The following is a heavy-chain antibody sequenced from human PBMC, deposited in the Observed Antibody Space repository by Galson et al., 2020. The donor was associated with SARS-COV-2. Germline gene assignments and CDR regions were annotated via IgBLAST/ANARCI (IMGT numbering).Heavy chain of an antibody. CDR3: ARDEGRRGCNYGRLYCGMDV. Sequence: NSGGSLRLSCAASGFPFSTYSMNWVRLAPGKGLEWVSSISTSSSYTYYVDSVKGRFSISSDNPRNSLYLQMNSLRAEDTAVYYCARDEGRRGCNYGRLYCGMDVWGQGTTVTVSS. V-gene: IGHV3-21*01. CDR2: ISTSSSYT. J-gene: IGHJ6*02. CDR1: GFPFSTYS. D-gene: IGHD5-18*01.